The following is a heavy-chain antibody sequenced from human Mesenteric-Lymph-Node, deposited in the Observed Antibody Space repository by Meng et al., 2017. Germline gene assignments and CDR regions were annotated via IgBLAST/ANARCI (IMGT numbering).Heavy chain of an antibody. CDR1: GFTFSDHY. Sequence: GESLKISCSASGFTFSDHYMSWIRQAPGKGLEWVSYISSSGSTIYYADSVKGRFTISRDNAKNSLYLQMNSLRAEDSAVYYCARDKYARIRGVFITGDFFTDNYYDMDDWGQGTTVTVSS. CDR3: ARDKYARIRGVFITGDFFTDNYYDMDD. J-gene: IGHJ6*02. CDR2: ISSSGSTI. V-gene: IGHV3-11*04. D-gene: IGHD3-10*01.